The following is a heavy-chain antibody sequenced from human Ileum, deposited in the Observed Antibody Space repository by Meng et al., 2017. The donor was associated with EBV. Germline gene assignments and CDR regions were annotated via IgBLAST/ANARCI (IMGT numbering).Heavy chain of an antibody. CDR3: ASHPGGNSQYYSSGDDY. D-gene: IGHD3-22*01. J-gene: IGHJ4*02. V-gene: IGHV4-34*01. Sequence: QVQLQQWGAGLLKPSETLSLTCAVYGGSFIGYYWSWIRQPPGKGLEWIGEINHRGGAFYNPSLKSRVTMSIDTSKNQFSLKLNSVTAADTAVYYCASHPGGNSQYYSSGDDYWGQGALVTVSS. CDR2: INHRGGA. CDR1: GGSFIGYY.